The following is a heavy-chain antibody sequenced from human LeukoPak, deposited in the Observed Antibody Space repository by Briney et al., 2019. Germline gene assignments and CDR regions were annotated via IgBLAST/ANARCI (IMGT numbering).Heavy chain of an antibody. CDR1: GGSISSYY. CDR2: IYTSGTT. V-gene: IGHV4-4*07. CDR3: ARAPTGTGGWNWFDP. Sequence: SETLSLTCTVSGGSISSYYWSWIRQPAGKGLELIGRIYTSGTTNYNPSLKSRVTMSVDTSKNQFSLRLSSVTAADTAVYYCARAPTGTGGWNWFDPWGQGTLVTVSS. J-gene: IGHJ5*02. D-gene: IGHD1-1*01.